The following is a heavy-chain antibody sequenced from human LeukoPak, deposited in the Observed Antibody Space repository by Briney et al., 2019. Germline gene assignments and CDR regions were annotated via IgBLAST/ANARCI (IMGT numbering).Heavy chain of an antibody. Sequence: GRSLRLSCAASGFTFSSYGMHCVRQAPGKGLEWVAVISYDGSNKYYADSVKGRFTISRDNPKNTLYLQMNSLRAEDTAVYYCAKHRGYSYGSLGMDVWGQGTTVTVSS. CDR3: AKHRGYSYGSLGMDV. D-gene: IGHD5-18*01. CDR2: ISYDGSNK. CDR1: GFTFSSYG. J-gene: IGHJ6*02. V-gene: IGHV3-30*18.